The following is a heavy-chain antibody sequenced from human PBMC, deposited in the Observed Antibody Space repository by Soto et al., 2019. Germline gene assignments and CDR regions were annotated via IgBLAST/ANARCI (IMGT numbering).Heavy chain of an antibody. Sequence: QLQLQESGPGLVKPSETLYLTCTVSGGSISSSSYYWGWIRQPPGKGLEWIGSIYYSGRTYYNPSHKRRDTISVDTSKNQFSLKLSSVTAADTAVYYCARLERITIFGLVTHNWFDPWGQGTLVTVSS. CDR3: ARLERITIFGLVTHNWFDP. CDR1: GGSISSSSYY. J-gene: IGHJ5*02. CDR2: IYYSGRT. V-gene: IGHV4-39*01. D-gene: IGHD3-3*01.